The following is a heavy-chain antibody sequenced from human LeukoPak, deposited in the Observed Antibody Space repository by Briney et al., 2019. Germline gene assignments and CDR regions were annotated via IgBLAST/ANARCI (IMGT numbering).Heavy chain of an antibody. Sequence: GGSLRLSCAASGFPFSAYSMNWVRQAPGKGLEWVSSISSSIDYIYYADSVKGRFTISRDNAKNSLYLEMNSLRAEDRAVYYCARGGKYFDWLLPFDYWGQGTLVTVSS. V-gene: IGHV3-21*01. J-gene: IGHJ4*02. CDR3: ARGGKYFDWLLPFDY. CDR2: ISSSIDYI. CDR1: GFPFSAYS. D-gene: IGHD3-9*01.